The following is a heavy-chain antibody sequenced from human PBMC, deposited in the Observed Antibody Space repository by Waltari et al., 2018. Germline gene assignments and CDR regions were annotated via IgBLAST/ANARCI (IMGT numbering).Heavy chain of an antibody. Sequence: QVQLVQSGAEVKKPGASVKVSCKVSGYTLTAFSMHWGRQAPGKGLEWMGGFDPEDGETIYAQKFQGRVTMTEDTSTDTAYMELSSLRSEDTAVYYCASELIVVVPAALPQSGAFDIWGQGTMVTVSS. CDR2: FDPEDGET. D-gene: IGHD2-2*01. V-gene: IGHV1-24*01. J-gene: IGHJ3*02. CDR3: ASELIVVVPAALPQSGAFDI. CDR1: GYTLTAFS.